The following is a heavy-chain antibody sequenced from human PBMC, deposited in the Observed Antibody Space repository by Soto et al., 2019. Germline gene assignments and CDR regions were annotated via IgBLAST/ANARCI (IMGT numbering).Heavy chain of an antibody. J-gene: IGHJ5*02. V-gene: IGHV6-1*01. CDR1: GDSVSSNSAA. D-gene: IGHD3-22*01. CDR3: ARVYYDSSGYYYIWFDP. CDR2: TYYRSKWYN. Sequence: PSQTLSLTCAISGDSVSSNSAAWNWIRQSPSRGLEWLGRTYYRSKWYNDYAVSVKSRITINPDTSKNQFSLQLNSVTPEDTAVYYCARVYYDSSGYYYIWFDPWGQGTLVTVSS.